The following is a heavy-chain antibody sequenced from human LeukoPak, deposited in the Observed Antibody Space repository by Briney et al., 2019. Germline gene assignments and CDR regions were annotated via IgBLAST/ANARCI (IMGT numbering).Heavy chain of an antibody. CDR1: GFTFSTYD. Sequence: GGSLRLSCAASGFTFSTYDMHWVRHVTGKGLEWVSAIGAGEDTYYLGSVKGRFTISRENAKNVLYLQMSSLRVEGTAVYYCVREIRETVITRHYYYGIDVWGQGTTVTVSS. CDR2: IGAGEDT. J-gene: IGHJ6*02. CDR3: VREIRETVITRHYYYGIDV. V-gene: IGHV3-13*04. D-gene: IGHD1-7*01.